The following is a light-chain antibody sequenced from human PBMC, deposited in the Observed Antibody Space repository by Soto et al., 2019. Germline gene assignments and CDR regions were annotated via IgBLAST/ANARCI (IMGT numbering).Light chain of an antibody. Sequence: QSALTQPPSASGSPGQSVTISCTGTTSDVGGYEYVSWYQQHPGKAPKVLLYEVNKRPSGVTDRFSGSKSGNMSSLTVSGLQAEDEAEYYCSSYAGGNTFVFGSGTKVTVL. V-gene: IGLV2-8*01. CDR2: EVN. CDR3: SSYAGGNTFV. J-gene: IGLJ1*01. CDR1: TSDVGGYEY.